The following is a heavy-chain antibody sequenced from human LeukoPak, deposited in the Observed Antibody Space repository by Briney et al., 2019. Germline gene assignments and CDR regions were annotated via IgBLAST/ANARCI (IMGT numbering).Heavy chain of an antibody. V-gene: IGHV4-34*01. CDR3: ASKYYDFWSGYQRGYFDY. J-gene: IGHJ4*02. CDR1: GGSFSGYY. CDR2: INHSGST. Sequence: SETLSLTCAVYGGSFSGYYWSWIRQPPGKGLEWIGEINHSGSTNYNPSLKSRVTISVDTSKNQFSLKLSSVTAADTAVYYCASKYYDFWSGYQRGYFDYWGQGTLVTVPS. D-gene: IGHD3-3*01.